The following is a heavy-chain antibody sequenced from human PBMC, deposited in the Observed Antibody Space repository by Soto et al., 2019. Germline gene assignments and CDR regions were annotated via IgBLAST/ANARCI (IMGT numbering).Heavy chain of an antibody. J-gene: IGHJ6*03. CDR1: GLTFSSYS. CDR2: ISSSSSYI. CDR3: ARDFRGVPAAHDYMDV. V-gene: IGHV3-21*01. Sequence: GSLRLSCAASGLTFSSYSMNWVRQAPGKGLEWVSSISSSSSYIYYADSVKGRFTISRDNAKNSLYLQMNSLRAEDTAVYYCARDFRGVPAAHDYMDVWGKGTTVTVSS. D-gene: IGHD2-2*01.